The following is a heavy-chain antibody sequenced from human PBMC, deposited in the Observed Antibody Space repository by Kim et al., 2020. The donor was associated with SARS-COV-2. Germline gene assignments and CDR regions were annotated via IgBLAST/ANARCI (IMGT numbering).Heavy chain of an antibody. J-gene: IGHJ4*02. Sequence: GGSLRLSCAASGFTFSSYGMHWVRQAPGKGLEWVAVISYDGSNKYYADSVKGRFTISRDNSKNTLYLQMNSLRAEDTAVYYCAKEPMVRGEGPFDYWGQGTLVTVSS. CDR2: ISYDGSNK. CDR1: GFTFSSYG. D-gene: IGHD3-10*01. V-gene: IGHV3-30*18. CDR3: AKEPMVRGEGPFDY.